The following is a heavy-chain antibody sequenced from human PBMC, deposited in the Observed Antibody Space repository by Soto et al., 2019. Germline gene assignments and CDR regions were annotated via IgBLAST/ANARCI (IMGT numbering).Heavy chain of an antibody. CDR3: AKDYRQYHPLYYYYMDV. CDR2: ISWNSGSI. Sequence: GGSLRLSCAASGFTFDDYAMHWVRQAPGKGLEWVSGISWNSGSIGYADSVKGRFTISRDNAKNSLYLQMNSLRAEDTALYYCAKDYRQYHPLYYYYMDVWGKGTTVTVSS. J-gene: IGHJ6*03. D-gene: IGHD4-4*01. V-gene: IGHV3-9*01. CDR1: GFTFDDYA.